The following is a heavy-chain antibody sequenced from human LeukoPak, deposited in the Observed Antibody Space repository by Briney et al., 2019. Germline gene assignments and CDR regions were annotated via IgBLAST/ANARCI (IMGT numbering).Heavy chain of an antibody. D-gene: IGHD3-10*02. Sequence: GGSLRLSCEASGFSFSNSGMHWVRQAPGKGLEWVAVIWYDGSNEYYADAVKGRFTTSRDNSKNTVHLQMNSLRVEDTSVYFCARGISMFVNAFDLWGQGTLVTVTS. CDR1: GFSFSNSG. J-gene: IGHJ3*01. CDR2: IWYDGSNE. CDR3: ARGISMFVNAFDL. V-gene: IGHV3-33*01.